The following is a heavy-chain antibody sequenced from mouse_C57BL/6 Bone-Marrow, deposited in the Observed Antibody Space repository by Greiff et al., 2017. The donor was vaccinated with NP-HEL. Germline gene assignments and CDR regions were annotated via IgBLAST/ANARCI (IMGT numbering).Heavy chain of an antibody. J-gene: IGHJ4*01. V-gene: IGHV1-76*01. CDR1: GYTFTDYY. D-gene: IGHD2-1*01. Sequence: VQLQQSGAELVRPGASVKLSCKASGYTFTDYYINWVKQRPGQGLEWIARIYPGSGNTYYNEKFKGKATLTAEKSSSTAYMQLSSLTSEDSAVYFCARGLRYYGNPFYAMDYWGQGTSVTVSS. CDR3: ARGLRYYGNPFYAMDY. CDR2: IYPGSGNT.